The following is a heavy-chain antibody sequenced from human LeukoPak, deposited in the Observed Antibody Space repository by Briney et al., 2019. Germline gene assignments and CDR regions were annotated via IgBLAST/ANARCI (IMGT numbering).Heavy chain of an antibody. CDR1: GYTFTGSY. J-gene: IGHJ4*02. CDR3: VRVQVPGLAGDY. CDR2: INPNSGRT. V-gene: IGHV1-2*02. D-gene: IGHD3/OR15-3a*01. Sequence: ASVKVSCKASGYTFTGSYVQWVRQAPGQGLEWMGWINPNSGRTNYAQKFQGRVNMTRDTSISTAYMELSSLRSDDTAIYYCVRVQVPGLAGDYWGQGTLVTVSS.